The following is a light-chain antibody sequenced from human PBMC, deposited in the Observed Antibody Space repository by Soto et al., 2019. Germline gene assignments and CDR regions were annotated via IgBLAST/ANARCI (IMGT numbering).Light chain of an antibody. CDR2: EVD. CDR1: SSDVGGYNY. V-gene: IGLV2-8*01. J-gene: IGLJ1*01. Sequence: QSVLTQPRSVSGSPGQSVTISCTGTSSDVGGYNYVSWYQHHPGKAPKLIIYEVDERPSGVPDRFSGSKSGNTASLTVSGLQAEDEADYYCSSYVGSNNFPYVFGTGTKVTVL. CDR3: SSYVGSNNFPYV.